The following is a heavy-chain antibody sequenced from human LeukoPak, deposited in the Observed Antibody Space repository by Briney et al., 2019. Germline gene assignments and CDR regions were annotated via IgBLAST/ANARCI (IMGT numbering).Heavy chain of an antibody. V-gene: IGHV3-7*05. CDR3: AKMVREFYTISYYFDY. CDR2: IKLDGSEK. D-gene: IGHD2-8*01. CDR1: GFTFSRYW. Sequence: PGGSLRLSCAASGFTFSRYWMTWVRQAPGKGLEWVASIKLDGSEKYYVDSVKGRFTISRDNAKNSLYLQMNSLRADDTAVYYCAKMVREFYTISYYFDYWGQGTLVTVSS. J-gene: IGHJ4*02.